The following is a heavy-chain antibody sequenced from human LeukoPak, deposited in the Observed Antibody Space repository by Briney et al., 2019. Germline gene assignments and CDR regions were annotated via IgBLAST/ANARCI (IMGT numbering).Heavy chain of an antibody. CDR1: GFTFSTYA. J-gene: IGHJ4*02. D-gene: IGHD1-26*01. V-gene: IGHV3-23*01. CDR2: ISDDGFTS. CDR3: AKDVHYLVGALDC. Sequence: GASLRLSCAASGFTFSTYAMGWLRQAPGKGLEGVSTISDDGFTSHCADSVKGRFSVSRDNSKNTLYLQMSSLRAGDTAVYYCAKDVHYLVGALDCWGQGALVTVSS.